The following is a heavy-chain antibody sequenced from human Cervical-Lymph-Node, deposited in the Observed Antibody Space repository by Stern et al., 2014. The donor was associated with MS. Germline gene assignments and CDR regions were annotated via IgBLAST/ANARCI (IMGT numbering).Heavy chain of an antibody. J-gene: IGHJ4*02. CDR3: ARGGDIWGRYRQYYFDY. D-gene: IGHD3-16*02. CDR1: GFTFSSYA. V-gene: IGHV3-23*04. CDR2: INSSGGRT. Sequence: EVQLVESGGGLVQPGGSPRLSCAASGFTFSSYAMTWVRQAPGKGLEWVSSINSSGGRTDNANSVKGRFTISRDNSKNTLFLQMNSLRDEDTAVYYCARGGDIWGRYRQYYFDYWGQGSLVTVSS.